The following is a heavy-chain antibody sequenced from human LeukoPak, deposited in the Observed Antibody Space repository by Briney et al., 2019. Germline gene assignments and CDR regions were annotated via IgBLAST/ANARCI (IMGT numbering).Heavy chain of an antibody. V-gene: IGHV4-39*07. Sequence: SETLSLTCTVSGGSISSSTYYWGWIRQPPGKGLEWIGSIYYSGNTYYKPSLKSRVTISVDTSRNQFSLKLNSVTAADTAMYYCARGGTVTMIVVFVYWGQGTLVTVSS. CDR3: ARGGTVTMIVVFVY. J-gene: IGHJ4*02. CDR2: IYYSGNT. D-gene: IGHD3-22*01. CDR1: GGSISSSTYY.